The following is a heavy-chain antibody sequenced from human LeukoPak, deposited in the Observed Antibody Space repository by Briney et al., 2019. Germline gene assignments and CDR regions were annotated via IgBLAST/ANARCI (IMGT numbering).Heavy chain of an antibody. CDR1: GLTLSSYA. D-gene: IGHD6-13*01. CDR3: AKVALAAAEDYYYGMDV. J-gene: IGHJ6*02. CDR2: FCGSGGST. V-gene: IGHV3-23*01. Sequence: GGSLRLSCAPSGLTLSSYAMSGPRQAPGKGGEGVSAFCGSGGSTYYADSVKGRFTISRDNSKNTLYLQMNSLRAEDTAVYYCAKVALAAAEDYYYGMDVWGQGTTVTVSS.